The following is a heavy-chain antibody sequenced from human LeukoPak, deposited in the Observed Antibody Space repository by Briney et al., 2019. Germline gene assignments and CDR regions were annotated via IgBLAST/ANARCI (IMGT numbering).Heavy chain of an antibody. CDR1: GFTFSSHA. V-gene: IGHV3-23*01. D-gene: IGHD6-13*01. J-gene: IGHJ4*02. CDR2: IIANGGST. CDR3: AKGRIAAAEDY. Sequence: GGSLRLSCAASGFTFSSHAMGWVRQAPGKGLEWVSSIIANGGSTYYGDSVKGRFTISRDNSKNTLYLQMNSLRAEDTAVYYCAKGRIAAAEDYWGQGTLVTVSS.